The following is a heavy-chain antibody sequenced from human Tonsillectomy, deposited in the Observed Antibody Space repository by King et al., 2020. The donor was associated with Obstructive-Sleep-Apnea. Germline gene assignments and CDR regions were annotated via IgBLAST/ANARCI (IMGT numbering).Heavy chain of an antibody. CDR3: ARVDMGYGSGSYYYYFGMDV. CDR2: IYYSGST. D-gene: IGHD3-10*01. V-gene: IGHV4-59*01. J-gene: IGHJ6*02. Sequence: VQLQESGPGLVKPSETLSLTCTVSGGSISTYYWSWIRQPPGKGLEWIGYIYYSGSTNYNPSLKSRVTISVDTFKKQFSLKLSSVTAADTAVYYCARVDMGYGSGSYYYYFGMDVWGQGTTGTVSS. CDR1: GGSISTYY.